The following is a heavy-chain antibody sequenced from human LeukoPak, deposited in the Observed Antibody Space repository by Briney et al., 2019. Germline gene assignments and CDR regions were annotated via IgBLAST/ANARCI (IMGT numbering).Heavy chain of an antibody. CDR1: GFTFDDYT. J-gene: IGHJ6*03. Sequence: PGGSLRLSCEASGFTFDDYTMHWVRQAPGKGLEWVSLISWDGGSTYYADSVKGRFTISRDNSKNSLYLQMNSLRTEDTALYYCAKDIFSYGDGSYYMDVWGKGTTVTVSS. D-gene: IGHD3-10*01. CDR3: AKDIFSYGDGSYYMDV. V-gene: IGHV3-43*01. CDR2: ISWDGGST.